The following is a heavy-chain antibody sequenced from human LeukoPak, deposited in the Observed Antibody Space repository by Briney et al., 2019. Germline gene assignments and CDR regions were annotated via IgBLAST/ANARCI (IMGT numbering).Heavy chain of an antibody. D-gene: IGHD3-10*01. Sequence: PSQTLSLTCTVSSDSISSGSYYWSWIRQPAGKELEWIGRIHTSGSTDYNPSLRSRVTISLDTSKNHFSLQFTSVTAADTAVYYCARGVSQVRGMWFDPWGQGTLVTVSS. V-gene: IGHV4-61*02. J-gene: IGHJ5*02. CDR3: ARGVSQVRGMWFDP. CDR2: IHTSGST. CDR1: SDSISSGSYY.